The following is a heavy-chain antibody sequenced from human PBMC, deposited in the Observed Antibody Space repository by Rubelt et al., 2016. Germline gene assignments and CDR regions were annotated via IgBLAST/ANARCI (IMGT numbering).Heavy chain of an antibody. Sequence: QVQLVESGGGVVQPGRSLRLSCAASGFTFSSYAMHWVRQASGKGLEWVAVVSSDGNNKYYADSVKGRFTISRDNSKNTLYLQVNSLRPEDTAVYYCASEGSNAGVAGTDRRERVDSWGQGTLVIVSS. CDR2: VSSDGNNK. D-gene: IGHD6-19*01. J-gene: IGHJ4*02. CDR3: ASEGSNAGVAGTDRRERVDS. V-gene: IGHV3-30*04. CDR1: GFTFSSYA.